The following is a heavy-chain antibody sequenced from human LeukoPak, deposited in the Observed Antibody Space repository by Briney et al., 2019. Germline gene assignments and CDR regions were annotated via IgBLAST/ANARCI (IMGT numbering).Heavy chain of an antibody. CDR2: INHSGST. Sequence: SETLSLTCAVYGGSFSGYYWSWIRQPPGKGLEWIGEINHSGSTNYNPSLKSRVTISVDTSKNQFSLKLSSVTAADTAVYYCARKLAHSSGYYYAEYFQHWGQGTPVTVSS. J-gene: IGHJ1*01. CDR1: GGSFSGYY. V-gene: IGHV4-34*01. D-gene: IGHD3-22*01. CDR3: ARKLAHSSGYYYAEYFQH.